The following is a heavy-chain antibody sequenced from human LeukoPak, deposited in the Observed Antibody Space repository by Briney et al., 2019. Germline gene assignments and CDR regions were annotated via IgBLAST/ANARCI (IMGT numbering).Heavy chain of an antibody. D-gene: IGHD5-18*01. CDR2: ISWNSGSI. V-gene: IGHV3-9*01. Sequence: GGSLRLSCAASGFTFDDYAMHWVRQAPGKGLEWVSGISWNSGSIGYADSVKGRFTISRGNAKNSLYLQMNSLRAEDTALYYCAKDHTPGYSYAFFDYWGQGTLVTVSS. CDR3: AKDHTPGYSYAFFDY. J-gene: IGHJ4*02. CDR1: GFTFDDYA.